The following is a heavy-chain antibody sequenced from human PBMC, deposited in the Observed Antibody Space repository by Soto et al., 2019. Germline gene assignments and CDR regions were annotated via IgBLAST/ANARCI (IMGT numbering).Heavy chain of an antibody. Sequence: SVTLSLTSTVSGGSISSGGYYWSWIRQHPGKGLEWIGYIYYSGSTYYNPSLKSRVTISVDTSKNQFSLKLSSVTAADTAVYYCARGRYYDSSGLGYYFDYWGQGTLVTVSS. CDR1: GGSISSGGYY. D-gene: IGHD3-22*01. CDR2: IYYSGST. J-gene: IGHJ4*02. CDR3: ARGRYYDSSGLGYYFDY. V-gene: IGHV4-31*03.